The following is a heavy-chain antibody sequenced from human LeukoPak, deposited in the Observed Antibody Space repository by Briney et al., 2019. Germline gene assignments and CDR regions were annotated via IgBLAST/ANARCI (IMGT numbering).Heavy chain of an antibody. CDR3: ARGGPARHYYYNMDV. V-gene: IGHV4-59*01. Sequence: SETLSLTCTVSGGSISSYYWSWIRQPPGNGLEWVGYIFYTGSTNYNPSLKSRVTISVDTSKNQFSLKVSSVTAADTAVYYCARGGPARHYYYNMDVWGQGTTVTVSS. CDR2: IFYTGST. J-gene: IGHJ6*02. CDR1: GGSISSYY. D-gene: IGHD2-2*01.